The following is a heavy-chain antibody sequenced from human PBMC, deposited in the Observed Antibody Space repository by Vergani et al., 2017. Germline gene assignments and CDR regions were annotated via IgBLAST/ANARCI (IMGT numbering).Heavy chain of an antibody. CDR1: GDTFTGYY. V-gene: IGHV1-2*02. J-gene: IGHJ6*02. D-gene: IGHD5/OR15-5a*01. CDR3: TRETRVYGGYYYYVMDV. CDR2: INPNSGGT. Sequence: QVQLVQSGAEVKKPGASVKVSCTASGDTFTGYYMHWVRQAPGQGLEWMGWINPNSGGTNYAQKVQDRVTMTRDTSISTAYMELSRLRSDDTAVYYCTRETRVYGGYYYYVMDVWGQGTTVTVSS.